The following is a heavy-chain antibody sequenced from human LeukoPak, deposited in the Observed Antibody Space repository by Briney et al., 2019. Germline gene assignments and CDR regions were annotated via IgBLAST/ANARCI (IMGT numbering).Heavy chain of an antibody. CDR1: GGSISSHY. D-gene: IGHD2-2*02. Sequence: SETLSLTCTVSGGSISSHYWSWIRQPPGKGLEWIGYIYYSGSTNYNPSLKSRVTISVDTSKNQFSLKLSSVTAADTAVYYCARGYCSSTSCYRARSDPWGQGTLVTVSS. CDR3: ARGYCSSTSCYRARSDP. J-gene: IGHJ5*02. V-gene: IGHV4-59*11. CDR2: IYYSGST.